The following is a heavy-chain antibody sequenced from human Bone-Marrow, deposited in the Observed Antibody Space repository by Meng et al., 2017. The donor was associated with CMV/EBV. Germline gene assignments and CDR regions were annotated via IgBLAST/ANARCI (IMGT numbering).Heavy chain of an antibody. CDR1: GGSISSSSYY. CDR3: ARVGDGDFWSGFEDYFDY. Sequence: SETLSLTCIVSGGSISSSSYYWGRIRQPPGKGLEWIGNIYYSGSTYYNPSLKSRVTISVDTSKNQFSLKLSSVTAADTAVYYCARVGDGDFWSGFEDYFDYWGQGTLVTVSS. D-gene: IGHD3-3*01. J-gene: IGHJ4*02. V-gene: IGHV4-39*07. CDR2: IYYSGST.